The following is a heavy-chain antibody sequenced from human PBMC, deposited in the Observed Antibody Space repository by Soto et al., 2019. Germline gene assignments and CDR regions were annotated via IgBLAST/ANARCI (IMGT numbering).Heavy chain of an antibody. J-gene: IGHJ4*02. CDR3: ATERGPTYYFDY. V-gene: IGHV3-53*01. D-gene: IGHD2-21*01. CDR2: IYSDGST. Sequence: GGSQRLPCAASGFTVSSKYMSWVRQAPGRGLEWVSVIYSDGSTYYADSVKGRFTISRDNSKNTLYLQMNSLRAEDTAVYYCATERGPTYYFDYWGKRTLVTVSS. CDR1: GFTVSSKY.